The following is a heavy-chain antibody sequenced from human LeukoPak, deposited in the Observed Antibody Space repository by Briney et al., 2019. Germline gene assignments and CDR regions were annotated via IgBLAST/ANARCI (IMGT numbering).Heavy chain of an antibody. CDR2: ISYDGSNK. CDR1: GLTFSSYA. D-gene: IGHD2-15*01. J-gene: IGHJ6*02. CDR3: ARANCSGGSCYWRYYYYYYGMDV. Sequence: PGGSLRLSCAVSGLTFSSYAMHWVRQAPGKGLEWVAVISYDGSNKYYADSVKGRFTISRDDSKNTLYLQMNSLRAEDTAVYYCARANCSGGSCYWRYYYYYYGMDVWGQGTTVTVSS. V-gene: IGHV3-30-3*01.